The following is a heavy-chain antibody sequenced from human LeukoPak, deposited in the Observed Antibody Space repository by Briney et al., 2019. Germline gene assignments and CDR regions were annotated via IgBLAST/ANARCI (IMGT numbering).Heavy chain of an antibody. CDR1: GGSFSGYY. J-gene: IGHJ4*02. V-gene: IGHV4-34*01. CDR3: ARGIAAAGSLYYFDY. D-gene: IGHD6-13*01. Sequence: SETLSLTCAVYGGSFSGYYWSWIRQPPGKGLEWIGEINHSGSTNYNPSLKSRVTISVDTSKNQFSRKLSSVTAADTAVYYCARGIAAAGSLYYFDYWGQGTLVTVSS. CDR2: INHSGST.